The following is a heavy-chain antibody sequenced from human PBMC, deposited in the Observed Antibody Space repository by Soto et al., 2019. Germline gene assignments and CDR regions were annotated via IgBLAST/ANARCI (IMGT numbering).Heavy chain of an antibody. CDR3: ARVISDFWSGYYTGDYFDY. V-gene: IGHV1-3*01. Sequence: QVQLVQSGAEVKKPGASVKVSCKASGYTFTSYAMHWVRQAPGQRLEWMGWINAGNGNTKYSQKFQGRVTITRDTSTGTAYMELSSLRSEDTAVYYCARVISDFWSGYYTGDYFDYWGQGTLVTVSS. D-gene: IGHD3-3*01. J-gene: IGHJ4*02. CDR1: GYTFTSYA. CDR2: INAGNGNT.